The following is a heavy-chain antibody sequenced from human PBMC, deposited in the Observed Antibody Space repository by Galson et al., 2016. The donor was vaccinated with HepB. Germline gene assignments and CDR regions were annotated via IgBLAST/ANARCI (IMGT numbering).Heavy chain of an antibody. Sequence: SLRLSCAASGFTFSSYGMHWVRQAPGKGLEWVAVISYDGSNKYYADSVKGRFTISRDNSKNTLYLQMNSLRAEDTAVYYCARETTIFGDGLDVWGQGTTVTV. CDR3: ARETTIFGDGLDV. J-gene: IGHJ6*02. D-gene: IGHD3-3*01. CDR1: GFTFSSYG. V-gene: IGHV3-30*03. CDR2: ISYDGSNK.